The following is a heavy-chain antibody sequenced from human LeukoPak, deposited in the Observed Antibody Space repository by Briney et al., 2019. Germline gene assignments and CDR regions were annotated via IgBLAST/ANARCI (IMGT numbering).Heavy chain of an antibody. CDR2: IYSGGST. CDR1: GFTVSSNY. Sequence: GGSLRLSCAASGFTVSSNYMSWVRQAPGKGLEWVSVIYSGGSTYYADSVKGRFTISRDNSKNTLYLQMNSLRAEDTAVYYCAKDGQYYDSSGYYRLYYYYYYMDVWGKGTTVTVSS. J-gene: IGHJ6*03. V-gene: IGHV3-66*01. D-gene: IGHD3-22*01. CDR3: AKDGQYYDSSGYYRLYYYYYYMDV.